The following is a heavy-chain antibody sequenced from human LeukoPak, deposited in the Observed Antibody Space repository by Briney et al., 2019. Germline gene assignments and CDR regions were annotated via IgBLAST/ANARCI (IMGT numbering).Heavy chain of an antibody. J-gene: IGHJ3*02. CDR3: ARQPITIFGVVTPWAFDI. CDR1: GGSISSYY. D-gene: IGHD3-3*01. CDR2: IYYSGST. V-gene: IGHV4-59*08. Sequence: SETLSLTCTVSGGSISSYYWSWIRQPPGKGLEWIEYIYYSGSTNYNPSLKSRVTISVDTSKNQFSLKLSSVTAADTAVYYCARQPITIFGVVTPWAFDIWGQGTMVTVSS.